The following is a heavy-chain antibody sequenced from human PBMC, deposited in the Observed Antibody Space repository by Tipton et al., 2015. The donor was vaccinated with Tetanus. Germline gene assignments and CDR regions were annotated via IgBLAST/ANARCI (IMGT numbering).Heavy chain of an antibody. Sequence: GLVKPSETLSLTCTVSRGPISSYYWSWIRQPAGKGLEWIGHISNGNADYAPSLKSRVSLSVDTSKNQFSLELRFVTAADTAVYYCARDLGTSGFHWGQGTLVTVSS. CDR1: RGPISSYY. CDR3: ARDLGTSGFH. V-gene: IGHV4-4*07. CDR2: ISNGNA. D-gene: IGHD1-7*01. J-gene: IGHJ4*02.